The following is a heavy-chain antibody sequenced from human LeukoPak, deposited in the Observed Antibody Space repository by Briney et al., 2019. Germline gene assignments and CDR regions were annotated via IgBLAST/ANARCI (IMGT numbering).Heavy chain of an antibody. V-gene: IGHV3-13*05. CDR3: ARGGFMGRLYYYYGMDV. CDR1: GFTFSSYS. CDR2: IGTAGDP. J-gene: IGHJ6*04. Sequence: SGGSLRLSCAASGFTFSSYSMNWVRQAPGKGLEWVSAIGTAGDPYYPGSVKGRFTISRENAKNSLYLQMNSLRAGDTAVYYCARGGFMGRLYYYYGMDVWGKGTTVTVSS. D-gene: IGHD3-10*01.